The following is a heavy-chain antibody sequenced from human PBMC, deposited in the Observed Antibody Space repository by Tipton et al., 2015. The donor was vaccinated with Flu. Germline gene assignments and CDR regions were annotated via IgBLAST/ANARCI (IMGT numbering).Heavy chain of an antibody. V-gene: IGHV3-72*01. CDR2: VRNKANTYTT. J-gene: IGHJ4*01. D-gene: IGHD3-3*01. Sequence: SLRLSCAASGFTFSDHHMDWVRQAPGKGLEWVGRVRNKANTYTTEYAPSVTGRFTISRDDSEDSLFLQMNSLKIDDTAVYYWARGLTYFDFWNSYYFDYWGHRALATVSS. CDR3: ARGLTYFDFWNSYYFDY. CDR1: GFTFSDHH.